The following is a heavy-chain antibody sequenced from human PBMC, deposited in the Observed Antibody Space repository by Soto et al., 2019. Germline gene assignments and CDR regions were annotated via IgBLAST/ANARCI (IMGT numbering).Heavy chain of an antibody. J-gene: IGHJ6*02. Sequence: SETLSLTCTVSGGSISSGPYSWGWIRQPPGEGLEWIATFHYGESTHYNPSLESRVTVSVDTSQNHFSLKVSSVTVADTAVYYCARLGGFCSSTNCYGYYAMDVWCQGPSVT. CDR1: GGSISSGPYS. V-gene: IGHV4-39*02. CDR2: FHYGEST. D-gene: IGHD2-2*01. CDR3: ARLGGFCSSTNCYGYYAMDV.